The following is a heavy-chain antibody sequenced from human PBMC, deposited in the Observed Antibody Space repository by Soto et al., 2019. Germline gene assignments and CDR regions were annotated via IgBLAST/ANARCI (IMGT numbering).Heavy chain of an antibody. J-gene: IGHJ4*02. Sequence: EVQLVESGGGLVQPGRSLRLSCAASGFTFDDYAMHWVRQAPGKGLEWVSGISWNSDNIGYADSVKGRFTISRDNAKNSLFLQMKSLRAEDTALYYCAKRDWNDHYFNYRGQGTLVTVSS. CDR2: ISWNSDNI. D-gene: IGHD1-1*01. V-gene: IGHV3-9*01. CDR3: AKRDWNDHYFNY. CDR1: GFTFDDYA.